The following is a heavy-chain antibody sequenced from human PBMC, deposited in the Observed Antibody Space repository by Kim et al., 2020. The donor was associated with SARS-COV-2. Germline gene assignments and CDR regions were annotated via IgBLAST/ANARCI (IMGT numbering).Heavy chain of an antibody. CDR3: ARDSVSGSYYPGFFYYYYGMDV. CDR1: GGSISSGDYY. D-gene: IGHD1-26*01. J-gene: IGHJ6*02. CDR2: IYYSGST. V-gene: IGHV4-30-4*01. Sequence: SETLSLTCTVSGGSISSGDYYWSWIRQPPGKGLEWIGYIYYSGSTYYNPSLKSRVTISVDTSKNQFSLKLSSVTAADTAVYYCARDSVSGSYYPGFFYYYYGMDVWGQGTTVTVSS.